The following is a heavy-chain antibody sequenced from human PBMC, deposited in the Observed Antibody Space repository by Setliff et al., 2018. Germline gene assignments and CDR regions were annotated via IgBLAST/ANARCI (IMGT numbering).Heavy chain of an antibody. V-gene: IGHV4-39*07. CDR1: GVSFSSTTFY. D-gene: IGHD2-8*01. Sequence: SETLSLTCNVSGVSFSSTTFYWAWIRQSPGKGLEWIGSVSFFGSAYYNPSLQSRGAISLDTSRNQFSLELSSVTAADTAVYYCARDPGVHSGTWCLDSWGQGTQVTAPQ. CDR2: VSFFGSA. CDR3: ARDPGVHSGTWCLDS. J-gene: IGHJ4*02.